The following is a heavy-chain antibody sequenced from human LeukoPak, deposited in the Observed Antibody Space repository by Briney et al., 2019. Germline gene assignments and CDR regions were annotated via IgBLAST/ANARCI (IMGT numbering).Heavy chain of an antibody. V-gene: IGHV4-4*07. J-gene: IGHJ6*03. D-gene: IGHD2-15*01. CDR2: IYTSGRT. Sequence: SETLSLTCTVSGGSISGDYWSWIRQPAGTGLEWIGRIYTSGRTIYNPSLKSRVTMSVDTSKNQFSLKLSSVTAADTAVYYCARRTRAATYYYYYYMDVWGKGTTVTVSS. CDR3: ARRTRAATYYYYYYMDV. CDR1: GGSISGDY.